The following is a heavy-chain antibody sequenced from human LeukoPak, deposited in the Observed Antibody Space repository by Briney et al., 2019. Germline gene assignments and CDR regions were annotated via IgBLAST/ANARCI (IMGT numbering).Heavy chain of an antibody. J-gene: IGHJ4*02. D-gene: IGHD5-18*01. CDR2: INGYGSST. V-gene: IGHV3-74*01. Sequence: PGGSLRLSCAASGFTFISYWMHWVRQDPGKGLVWVSRINGYGSSTDFADSVKGRFTISRDNAKNTLYMQMNSLRAEDTAVYYCARDAPGNTALDYWGQGTLVTVSS. CDR1: GFTFISYW. CDR3: ARDAPGNTALDY.